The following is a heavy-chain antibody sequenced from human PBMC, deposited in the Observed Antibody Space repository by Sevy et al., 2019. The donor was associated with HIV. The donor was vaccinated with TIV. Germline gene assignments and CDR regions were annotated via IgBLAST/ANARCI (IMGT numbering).Heavy chain of an antibody. J-gene: IGHJ3*01. D-gene: IGHD2-8*01. V-gene: IGHV3-48*01. CDR1: GFTFSSYS. CDR2: INSVSSHI. Sequence: GGSLRLSCVASGFTFSSYSLNWVRQAPGKGLEWVSYINSVSSHIYYVDSVKGRFSISRDNAKNSLYLDMDSLRAEDTAVYYCASGNGYYLASDAFDFWGQGTMVTVSS. CDR3: ASGNGYYLASDAFDF.